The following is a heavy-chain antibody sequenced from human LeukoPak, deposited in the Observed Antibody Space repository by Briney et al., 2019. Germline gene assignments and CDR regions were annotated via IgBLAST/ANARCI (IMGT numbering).Heavy chain of an antibody. CDR3: ARGLSTDCTNGVCFLAEYFQH. CDR1: GGSFSGYY. J-gene: IGHJ1*01. Sequence: SETLSLTCAVSGGSFSGYYWSWIRQPPGKGLEWIGEINHSGSTNYNPSLKRRVTISVDTSKNQFSLKLSSVTAADTAVYYCARGLSTDCTNGVCFLAEYFQHWGQGTLVTVSS. D-gene: IGHD2-8*01. CDR2: INHSGST. V-gene: IGHV4-34*01.